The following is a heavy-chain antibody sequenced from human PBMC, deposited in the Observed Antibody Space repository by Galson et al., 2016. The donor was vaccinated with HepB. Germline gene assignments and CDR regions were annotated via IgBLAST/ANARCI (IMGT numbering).Heavy chain of an antibody. CDR1: GYSFSTYW. CDR3: ARRGSRGYNYALDY. CDR2: INPGDSDT. Sequence: QSGAEVKKPGESLKITCKASGYSFSTYWIAWVRQMPGKGLEWMGIINPGDSDTRYSPSFQGQVTISADKSISTAYLEWRSLKTSDTPIYYCARRGSRGYNYALDYWGQGALVTVSS. V-gene: IGHV5-51*01. D-gene: IGHD3-22*01. J-gene: IGHJ4*02.